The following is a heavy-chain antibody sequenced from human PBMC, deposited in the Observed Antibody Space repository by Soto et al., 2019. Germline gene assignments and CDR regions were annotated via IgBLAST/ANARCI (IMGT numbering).Heavy chain of an antibody. J-gene: IGHJ4*02. CDR1: GGTFSRHA. Sequence: QVQLVQSGAEVRKPGSSVKVSCKASGGTFSRHAISWVRQAPGQGLEWMGGIIPIFGTANHAQKFQGRVTIIADETTSTGYMEFSRLRSEDTAMYYCARGWGYDSNDYYYAYWGQGTLVIVSS. D-gene: IGHD3-22*01. V-gene: IGHV1-69*01. CDR3: ARGWGYDSNDYYYAY. CDR2: IIPIFGTA.